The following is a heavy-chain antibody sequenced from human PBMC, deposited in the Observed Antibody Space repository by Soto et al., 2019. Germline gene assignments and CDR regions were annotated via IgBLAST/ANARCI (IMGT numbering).Heavy chain of an antibody. V-gene: IGHV1-8*01. CDR2: LNPNSGDT. J-gene: IGHJ4*01. D-gene: IGHD6-19*01. CDR1: GYTVSSYD. CDR3: ATSGGGWYLY. Sequence: ASGKVACKASGYTVSSYDINWVRQATGQGLEWMGWLNPNSGDTGYAQKVQGRVTLTRNTSINTAYIELSSLTSDDTAVYYCATSGGGWYLYWG.